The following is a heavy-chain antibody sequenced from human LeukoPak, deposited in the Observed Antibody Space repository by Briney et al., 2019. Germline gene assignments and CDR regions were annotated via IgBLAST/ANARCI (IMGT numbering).Heavy chain of an antibody. CDR2: IYYSGST. V-gene: IGHV4-59*01. J-gene: IGHJ6*03. Sequence: PSETLSLTCTVSGGSISSYYWSWIRQPPGKGLEWIGYIYYSGSTNYNPSLKSRVTISVDTSKNQFSLKLSSVTAADTAVYYCGRDVRSIAGRRGGYYYYYMDVWGNGTTVTVFS. CDR3: GRDVRSIAGRRGGYYYYYMDV. CDR1: GGSISSYY. D-gene: IGHD6-6*01.